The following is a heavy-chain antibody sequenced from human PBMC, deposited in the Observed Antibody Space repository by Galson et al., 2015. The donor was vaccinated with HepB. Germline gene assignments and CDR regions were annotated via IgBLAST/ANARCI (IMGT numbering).Heavy chain of an antibody. V-gene: IGHV3-30-3*01. CDR3: ASAPRTTVTTLVHY. D-gene: IGHD4-17*01. Sequence: SLRLSCAASGFTFSSSAMSWVRQAPGKGLEWGAVVSYDGSNKYYADSLKGRFTISIANSKNTLYLQMNSLRTGDTAVYYCASAPRTTVTTLVHYWGQGTLVTVSS. CDR2: VSYDGSNK. CDR1: GFTFSSSA. J-gene: IGHJ4*02.